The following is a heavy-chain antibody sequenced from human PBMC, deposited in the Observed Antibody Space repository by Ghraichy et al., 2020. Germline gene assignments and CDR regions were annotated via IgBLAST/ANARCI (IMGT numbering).Heavy chain of an antibody. CDR2: ISTTGSTM. J-gene: IGHJ5*02. CDR3: ARDKRYYYDRSAYSDAEWFDP. V-gene: IGHV3-11*01. D-gene: IGHD3-22*01. CDR1: GFTFSDYY. Sequence: GGSLRLSCAASGFTFSDYYMSWIRQAPGKGLEWVSHISTTGSTMYYADSAKGRFAISRDNAKKSLHLQMHSLRAEDTAAYYCARDKRYYYDRSAYSDAEWFDPWGQLPLVSVSS.